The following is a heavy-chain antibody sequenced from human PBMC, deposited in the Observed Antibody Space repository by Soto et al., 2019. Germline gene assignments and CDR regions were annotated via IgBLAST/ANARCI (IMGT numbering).Heavy chain of an antibody. J-gene: IGHJ6*02. CDR3: ARGRAADPTDYYHYYSMHV. Sequence: PSETLSLTCSVSGGFVSSSSYSWGWIRQPPGKGLEWIGEINHSGSTNYNPSLKSRVTISVDTSKNQFSLKLSSVTAADTALYYCARGRAADPTDYYHYYSMHVWGQGTTVTVSS. CDR2: INHSGST. V-gene: IGHV4-39*07. CDR1: GGFVSSSSYS. D-gene: IGHD6-13*01.